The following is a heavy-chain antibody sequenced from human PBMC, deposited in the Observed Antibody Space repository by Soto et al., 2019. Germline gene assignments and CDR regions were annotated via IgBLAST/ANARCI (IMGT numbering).Heavy chain of an antibody. V-gene: IGHV4-59*01. J-gene: IGHJ2*01. CDR1: GASISNYY. CDR2: IHSTGST. Sequence: KASETLSLTCSVSGASISNYYWSWVRQPPGKGLEWMGYIHSTGSTIYNPSLRTRVTMLVDTSKGQFSLKLNSVTAADTAVYYCARKVQVPVTINRWSFDFWGHGALVTVSS. D-gene: IGHD4-4*01. CDR3: ARKVQVPVTINRWSFDF.